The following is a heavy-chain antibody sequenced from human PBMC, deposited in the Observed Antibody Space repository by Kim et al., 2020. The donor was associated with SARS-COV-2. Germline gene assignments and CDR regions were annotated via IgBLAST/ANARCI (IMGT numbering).Heavy chain of an antibody. CDR3: ARDRGYSGYDYGAYFDY. D-gene: IGHD5-12*01. Sequence: GGSLRLSCAASGFTFSSYAMHWVRQAPGKGLEWVAVISYDGSNKYYADSVKGRFTISRDNSKNTLYLQMNSLRAEDTAVYYCARDRGYSGYDYGAYFDYWGQGTLFTVSS. CDR2: ISYDGSNK. CDR1: GFTFSSYA. V-gene: IGHV3-30*04. J-gene: IGHJ4*02.